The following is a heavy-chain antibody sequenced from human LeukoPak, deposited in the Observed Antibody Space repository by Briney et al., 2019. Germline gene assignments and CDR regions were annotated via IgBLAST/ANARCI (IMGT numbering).Heavy chain of an antibody. CDR1: GYTFTSYD. D-gene: IGHD2-15*01. J-gene: IGHJ6*02. CDR3: ARVPGSPNAYCSGGSCYSAGYYYGMDV. V-gene: IGHV1-8*01. CDR2: MNPNSGNT. Sequence: ASVKVSCKASGYTFTSYDINWVRQATGQGLEWMGWMNPNSGNTGYAQKFQGRVTMTRNTSISTAYMELSSLRSEDTAVYYCARVPGSPNAYCSGGSCYSAGYYYGMDVWGQGTMVTVSS.